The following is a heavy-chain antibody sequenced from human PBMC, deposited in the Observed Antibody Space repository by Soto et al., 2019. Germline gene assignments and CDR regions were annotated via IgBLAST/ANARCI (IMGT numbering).Heavy chain of an antibody. CDR2: ISPIFGTP. V-gene: IGHV1-69*01. D-gene: IGHD1-26*01. CDR3: ARVVVGSRLSLDY. J-gene: IGHJ4*02. Sequence: QVQLVQSGAEVKKPGSSVSVSCKASGGTFSSYTISWVRQAPGQGLEWMAGISPIFGTPIYAQKFQDRVTITADDSTMTAYMEMNRLTSEDTAVYHCARVVVGSRLSLDYWGQGTLVTISS. CDR1: GGTFSSYT.